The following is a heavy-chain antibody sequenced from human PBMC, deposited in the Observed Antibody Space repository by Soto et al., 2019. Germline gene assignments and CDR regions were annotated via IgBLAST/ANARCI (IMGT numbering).Heavy chain of an antibody. CDR1: GFTFSSYA. J-gene: IGHJ4*02. Sequence: QVQLVESGGGVVQPGRSLRLSCAASGFTFSSYAMHWVRQAPGKGLEWVAVISYDGSNKYYADSVKGRFTISRDNSKNTLYLQMNSLRAEDTAVYYCARGRIGYDILPDFDYWGQGTLVTVSS. D-gene: IGHD3-9*01. CDR2: ISYDGSNK. V-gene: IGHV3-30-3*01. CDR3: ARGRIGYDILPDFDY.